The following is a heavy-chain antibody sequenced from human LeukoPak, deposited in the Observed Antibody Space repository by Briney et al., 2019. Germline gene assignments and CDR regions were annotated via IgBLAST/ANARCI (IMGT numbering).Heavy chain of an antibody. D-gene: IGHD3-10*01. CDR1: GYTFTGYY. CDR3: ARGRNMVRGVISLGY. J-gene: IGHJ4*02. Sequence: GASVKVSCKASGYTFTGYYMHWVRQATGQGLEWMGWMNPNSGNTGYAQKFQGRVTMTRNTSISTAYMELSSLRSEDTAVYYCARGRNMVRGVISLGYWGQGTLVTVSS. V-gene: IGHV1-8*02. CDR2: MNPNSGNT.